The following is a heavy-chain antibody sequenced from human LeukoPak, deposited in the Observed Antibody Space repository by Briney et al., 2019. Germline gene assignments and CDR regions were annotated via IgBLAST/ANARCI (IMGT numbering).Heavy chain of an antibody. CDR1: GCTFSSYA. D-gene: IGHD3-3*01. CDR3: AKARFGVLTRWDY. V-gene: IGHV3-23*01. J-gene: IGHJ4*02. CDR2: ISGGGGST. Sequence: PGGSLRLSCAASGCTFSSYAMSWVRQAPGKGLEWVSVISGGGGSTYYADSVKGRFTISRDNSKSTLYLQMNSLRAEDTAIYYCAKARFGVLTRWDYWGQGTLVTVSS.